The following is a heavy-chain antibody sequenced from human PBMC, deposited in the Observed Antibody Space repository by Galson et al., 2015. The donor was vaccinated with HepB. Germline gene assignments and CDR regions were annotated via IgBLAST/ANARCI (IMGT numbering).Heavy chain of an antibody. CDR1: GFTFSSYA. D-gene: IGHD3-22*01. CDR3: ASDPYYDSSGSGYVFKPRFDN. CDR2: ISGSGGST. V-gene: IGHV3-23*01. Sequence: SLRLSCAASGFTFSSYAMSWVRQAPGMGLEWVSVISGSGGSTTYADSVRGRFTISRDNPRNTLYLQMNSLRAEDTAEYFCASDPYYDSSGSGYVFKPRFDNWGQGILVTVSS. J-gene: IGHJ4*02.